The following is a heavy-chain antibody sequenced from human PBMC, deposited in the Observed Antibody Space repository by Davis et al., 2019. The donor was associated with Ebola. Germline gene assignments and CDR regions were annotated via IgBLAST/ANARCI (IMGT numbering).Heavy chain of an antibody. Sequence: GGSLRLSCVASGFTFSSYGMHWVRQAPGKGLEWVAVIWYDGSNKYYADSVKGRFTMSRDNAKNSLHLQMNSLRVEDTAVYYCARGDYYDSSFADAFDIWGQGTMVTVSS. CDR1: GFTFSSYG. J-gene: IGHJ3*02. CDR3: ARGDYYDSSFADAFDI. D-gene: IGHD3-22*01. CDR2: IWYDGSNK. V-gene: IGHV3-33*01.